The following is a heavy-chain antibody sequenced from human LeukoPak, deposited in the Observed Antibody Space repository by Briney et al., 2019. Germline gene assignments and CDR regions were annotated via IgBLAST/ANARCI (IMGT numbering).Heavy chain of an antibody. CDR3: ARALRAEAILFTFDY. CDR1: GGSISSSSYY. D-gene: IGHD2-2*01. Sequence: SETLSLTCTVSGGSISSSSYYWGWIRQPPGKGLEWIGSIYYSGSTYYNPSLKSRVTISVDTSKNQFSLKLSSVTAADTAVYYCARALRAEAILFTFDYWGQGTLVTVSS. J-gene: IGHJ4*02. CDR2: IYYSGST. V-gene: IGHV4-39*07.